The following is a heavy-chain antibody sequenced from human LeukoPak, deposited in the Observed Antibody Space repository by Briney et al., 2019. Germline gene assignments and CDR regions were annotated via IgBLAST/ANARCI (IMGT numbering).Heavy chain of an antibody. D-gene: IGHD1-26*01. CDR2: INPNSGGT. CDR3: ASRIVGATSAFDI. CDR1: GYTFTGYY. J-gene: IGHJ3*02. V-gene: IGHV1-2*02. Sequence: ASVKVSCKASGYTFTGYYMHWVRQAPGQGLEWMGWINPNSGGTNYAQKFQGRVTVTRDTSISTAYMELSRLRSDDTAVYYCASRIVGATSAFDIWGQGTMVTVSS.